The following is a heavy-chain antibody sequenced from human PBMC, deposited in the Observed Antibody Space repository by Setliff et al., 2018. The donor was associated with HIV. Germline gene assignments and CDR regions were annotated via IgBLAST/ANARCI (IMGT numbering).Heavy chain of an antibody. CDR3: SRSYCGGDCSLVVDTNWFDP. CDR1: GYSVSSGYY. J-gene: IGHJ5*02. Sequence: PSETLSLTCAVSGYSVSSGYYWGWIRQPPGKGLEWIGSMFHSGSTYYNPSLKSRVTMSGDTSKNQFSLKLSSVTAADTAVYYCSRSYCGGDCSLVVDTNWFDPWGQGTLVTVSS. CDR2: MFHSGST. V-gene: IGHV4-38-2*01. D-gene: IGHD2-21*01.